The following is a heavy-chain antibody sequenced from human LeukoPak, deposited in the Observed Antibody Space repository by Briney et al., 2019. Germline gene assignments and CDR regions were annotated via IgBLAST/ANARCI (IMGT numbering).Heavy chain of an antibody. CDR1: GFTFSSYS. Sequence: GGSLRLSCAASGFTFSSYSMNWVRQAPGKGLEWVSSISSSSSYIYYADSVKGRFTISRDNAKNSLYLQMNSPRAEDTAVYYCARVLKAAAGFDYWGQGTLVTVSS. CDR2: ISSSSSYI. D-gene: IGHD6-13*01. J-gene: IGHJ4*02. V-gene: IGHV3-21*01. CDR3: ARVLKAAAGFDY.